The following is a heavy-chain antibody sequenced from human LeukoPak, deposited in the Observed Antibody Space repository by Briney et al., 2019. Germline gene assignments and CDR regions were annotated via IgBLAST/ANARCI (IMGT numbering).Heavy chain of an antibody. V-gene: IGHV3-21*01. J-gene: IGHJ6*03. D-gene: IGHD2-21*02. CDR3: ARDIVPYCGGDCYSDYMDV. CDR1: GFTFSSYS. CDR2: ISSSSSYI. Sequence: GGSLRLSCAASGFTFSSYSRNWVRQAPGKGLEWVSSISSSSSYIYYADSVKGRFTISRDNAKNSLYLQMNSLRAEDTAVYYCARDIVPYCGGDCYSDYMDVWGKGTTVTVSS.